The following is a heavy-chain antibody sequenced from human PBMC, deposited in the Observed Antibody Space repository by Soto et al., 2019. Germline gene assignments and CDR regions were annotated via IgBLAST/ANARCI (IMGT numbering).Heavy chain of an antibody. V-gene: IGHV1-69*02. Sequence: ASVKVSCKASGGTFSSYTISWVRQAPGQGLEWMGRIIPILGIANYAQKFQGRVTITADKSTSTAYMELSSLRSEDTAVYYCARGGGITGTGFDPWGQGTLVTVSS. CDR2: IIPILGIA. D-gene: IGHD1-20*01. CDR1: GGTFSSYT. CDR3: ARGGGITGTGFDP. J-gene: IGHJ5*02.